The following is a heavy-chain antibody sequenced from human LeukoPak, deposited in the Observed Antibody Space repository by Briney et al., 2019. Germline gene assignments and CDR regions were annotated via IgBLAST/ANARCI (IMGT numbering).Heavy chain of an antibody. J-gene: IGHJ6*03. CDR3: ARASQRSDPRWLQFSHYYYYYMDV. CDR1: GGTFSSYA. CDR2: IIPIFGTA. D-gene: IGHD5-24*01. V-gene: IGHV1-69*06. Sequence: GASVKVSCKASGGTFSSYAISWVRQAPGQGLEWMGGIIPIFGTANYAQKFQGRVTITADKSTSTAYMELSSLRSEDTAVYYCARASQRSDPRWLQFSHYYYYYMDVWGKGTTVTVSS.